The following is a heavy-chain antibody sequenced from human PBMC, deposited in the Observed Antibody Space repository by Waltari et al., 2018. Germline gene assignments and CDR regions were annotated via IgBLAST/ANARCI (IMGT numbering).Heavy chain of an antibody. V-gene: IGHV4-34*01. CDR1: GGSLRGYY. D-gene: IGHD2-8*02. CDR2: INHSPNI. CDR3: VRLEDCTGPGGNCYSGDSFALDV. Sequence: QVHLKQWGAGLLQPSETLSLTCAVYGGSLRGYYWGWVRQPPGKGLEWIGEINHSPNINYNPSLRSRVTLSIDTSNNQFSLKLNSVTAADTGVYYCVRLEDCTGPGGNCYSGDSFALDVWGQGTTVTVSS. J-gene: IGHJ6*02.